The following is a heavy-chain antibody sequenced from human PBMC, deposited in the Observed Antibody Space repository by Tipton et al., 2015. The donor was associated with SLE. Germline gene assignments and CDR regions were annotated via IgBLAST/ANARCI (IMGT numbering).Heavy chain of an antibody. CDR3: ARQLDLTGDIDY. Sequence: VQLVQSGAEVKKPGESLKISCKGSGYSFTTYWTGWVRQMPGKGLERVGIIYPGDSDTRYSPSFQGQVTISADKSITTAYLQWSSLKASDTAMYYCARQLDLTGDIDYWGHGTLFTVSS. V-gene: IGHV5-51*01. CDR1: GYSFTTYW. CDR2: IYPGDSDT. D-gene: IGHD7-27*01. J-gene: IGHJ4*01.